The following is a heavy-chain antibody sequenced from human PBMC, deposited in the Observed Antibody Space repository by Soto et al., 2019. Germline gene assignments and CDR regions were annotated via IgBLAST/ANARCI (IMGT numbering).Heavy chain of an antibody. CDR3: AKDVNNDVLAGYYYY. D-gene: IGHD3-9*01. V-gene: IGHV3-23*01. Sequence: SGGSLKLSYAASEFTLSSYGMSWVRQAPGMGLEWLSTIRGTGGTYYADSVKRRFTISRDNSKNTLYRLMNSLRAEDTAVYYCAKDVNNDVLAGYYYYWGQGTLVTVSS. J-gene: IGHJ4*02. CDR1: EFTLSSYG. CDR2: IRGTGGT.